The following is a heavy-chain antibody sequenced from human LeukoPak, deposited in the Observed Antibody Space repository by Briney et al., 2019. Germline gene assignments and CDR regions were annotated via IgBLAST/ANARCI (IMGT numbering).Heavy chain of an antibody. Sequence: PGRSLRLSCAASGFTFRSSAMHWVRQAPGKGLEWMAAVSYDGTSKNYADSVKGRFTISRDNAKNSLYLQMNSLRAEDTAVYYCAKGLGTPKDYWGQGTLVTVSS. CDR2: VSYDGTSK. CDR1: GFTFRSSA. V-gene: IGHV3-30-3*01. CDR3: AKGLGTPKDY. J-gene: IGHJ4*02. D-gene: IGHD2-15*01.